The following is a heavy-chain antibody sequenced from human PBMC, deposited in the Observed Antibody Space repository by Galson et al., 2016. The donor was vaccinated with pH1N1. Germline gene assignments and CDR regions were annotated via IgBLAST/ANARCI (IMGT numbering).Heavy chain of an antibody. Sequence: PALVKPTQTLTLTCTFSGFSVSSSGMGVGWIRQPPGKALEWLALIYWDGAKRYSPSLKSRLTITKDTSKNQVVLTTTNMDPVDTATYYCAHRKVMSTNALDVWGPGTMVSASS. D-gene: IGHD2-2*01. CDR1: GFSVSSSGMG. J-gene: IGHJ3*01. CDR2: IYWDGAK. V-gene: IGHV2-5*02. CDR3: AHRKVMSTNALDV.